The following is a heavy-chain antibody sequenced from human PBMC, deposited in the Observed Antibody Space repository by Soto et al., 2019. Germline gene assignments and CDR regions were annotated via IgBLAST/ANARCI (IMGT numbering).Heavy chain of an antibody. CDR3: AKGDNLGPKTGYAFDP. CDR2: TYFRSKWYN. J-gene: IGHJ5*02. D-gene: IGHD5-12*01. CDR1: GDSVSSNTAS. V-gene: IGHV6-1*01. Sequence: SQTLSLTCAISGDSVSSNTASWHWIRQSPSRGLEWLGRTYFRSKWYNYYAVSVKSRIIINPDTSNNQISLQLNSVTPEDTAVYFCAKGDNLGPKTGYAFDPWGQGIMVTVSS.